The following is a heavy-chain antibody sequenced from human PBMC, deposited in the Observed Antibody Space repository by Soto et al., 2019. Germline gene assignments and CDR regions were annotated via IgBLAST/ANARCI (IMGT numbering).Heavy chain of an antibody. J-gene: IGHJ3*02. V-gene: IGHV4-59*08. D-gene: IGHD2-15*01. CDR1: GGSISSYY. CDR3: ARLGCRGGICHDAFDS. Sequence: SETLSLTCTVSGGSISSYYWSWIRQPPGKGLEWIGYIYYSGSTNYNPSLKSRVTISVDTSKNQFSLKLSSVTAADTAVYYCARLGCRGGICHDAFDSWGQGTMVTVSS. CDR2: IYYSGST.